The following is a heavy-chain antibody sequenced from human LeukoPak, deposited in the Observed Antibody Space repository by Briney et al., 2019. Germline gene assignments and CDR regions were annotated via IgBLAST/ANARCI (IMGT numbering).Heavy chain of an antibody. CDR2: ISAYNGNT. CDR1: GYTFTSYG. J-gene: IGHJ4*02. D-gene: IGHD3-22*01. Sequence: ASVKVSCKASGYTFTSYGISWVRQAPGQGLEWMGWISAYNGNTNYAQKLQGRVTMTTDTSTSTAYMELRSLRSDDTAVYYCARFKLDSDSSGYYYLGGNYYFDYWGQGTLVTVSS. V-gene: IGHV1-18*01. CDR3: ARFKLDSDSSGYYYLGGNYYFDY.